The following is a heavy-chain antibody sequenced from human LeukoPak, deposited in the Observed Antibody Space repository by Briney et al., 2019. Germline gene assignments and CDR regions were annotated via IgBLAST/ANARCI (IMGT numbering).Heavy chain of an antibody. J-gene: IGHJ3*02. Sequence: SHSLSLIYTLDGASISNYCSSCIRQSPGKELEWIGYMYNRGRNIYNPSLKSRVTISTDTSKNQFSLRPTSVTAADTAVYYCARAGTTYYYDEHVFDIWGQGTMVSVSS. D-gene: IGHD3-22*01. CDR3: ARAGTTYYYDEHVFDI. CDR1: GASISNYC. V-gene: IGHV4-59*07. CDR2: MYNRGRN.